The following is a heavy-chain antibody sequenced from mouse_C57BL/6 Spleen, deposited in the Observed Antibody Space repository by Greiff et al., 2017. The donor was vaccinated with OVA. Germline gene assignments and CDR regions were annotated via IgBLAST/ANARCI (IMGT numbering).Heavy chain of an antibody. D-gene: IGHD4-1*01. J-gene: IGHJ2*01. CDR3: ARERANCDLDY. CDR1: GYSFTDYY. V-gene: IGHV1-39*01. Sequence: EVQLQQSGPELVKPGASVKMSCKASGYSFTDYYMTWVKQSTGKSLEWIGVINPSYGTTSYNQKFKGKATLTVDKSSSTAYMQLNSLTSEDSAVEYCARERANCDLDYWGQGTTLTVSS. CDR2: INPSYGTT.